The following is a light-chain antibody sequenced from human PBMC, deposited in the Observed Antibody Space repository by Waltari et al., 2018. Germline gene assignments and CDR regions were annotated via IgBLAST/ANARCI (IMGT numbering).Light chain of an antibody. Sequence: QSALTQPRSVSGSPGQSVTISCTGTSSDVGGYKYFSWYQHHPGKAPKLMIYDVSKRPAGVPELFSGSKSGNTASLTISGLQAEDEADYYCCSYAGSFYVFGTGTKVTVL. V-gene: IGLV2-11*01. J-gene: IGLJ1*01. CDR1: SSDVGGYKY. CDR2: DVS. CDR3: CSYAGSFYV.